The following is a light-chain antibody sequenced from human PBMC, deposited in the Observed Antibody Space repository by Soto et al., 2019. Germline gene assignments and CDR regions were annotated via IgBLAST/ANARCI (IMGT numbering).Light chain of an antibody. CDR2: AAS. CDR1: QSISSY. CDR3: XXXXXXXXT. Sequence: DIQMTQSPSSLSASVGDRVTITCRASQSISSYSNWYQQKPGKAPKLLIYAASSLQSGVPSRFRGSGPGTDFTLTISSLQPXXXPXXXXXXXXXXXXTFGQGPKLEIK. J-gene: IGKJ2*01. V-gene: IGKV1-39*01.